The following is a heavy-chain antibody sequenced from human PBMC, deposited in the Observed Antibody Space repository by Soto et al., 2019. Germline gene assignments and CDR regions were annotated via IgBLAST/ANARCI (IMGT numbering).Heavy chain of an antibody. V-gene: IGHV3-30-3*01. Sequence: QVQLVESGGGVVQPGRSLRLSCAASGFTFSSYAMHWVRQAPGKGLELVAVISYDGSNKYYADSVKGRFTISRDNSKNPLYLQMNSLRAEDTAVYYCATGAEQLVSDYYYYGMDVWGQGTTVTVSS. CDR3: ATGAEQLVSDYYYYGMDV. CDR2: ISYDGSNK. CDR1: GFTFSSYA. D-gene: IGHD6-13*01. J-gene: IGHJ6*02.